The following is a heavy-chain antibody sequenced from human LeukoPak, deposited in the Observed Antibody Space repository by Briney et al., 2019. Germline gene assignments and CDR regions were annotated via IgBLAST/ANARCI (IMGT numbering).Heavy chain of an antibody. Sequence: PGGSLRLSCAASGFAFSSYAMSWVRQAPGKGLEWVSTISNSDDSTYYADSVKGRFTISRDNLKNMLYLQMNSLGAEDTAVYYCAKGALGATFNYFDYWGQGTLVTVSS. CDR3: AKGALGATFNYFDY. CDR2: ISNSDDST. J-gene: IGHJ4*02. V-gene: IGHV3-23*01. D-gene: IGHD1-26*01. CDR1: GFAFSSYA.